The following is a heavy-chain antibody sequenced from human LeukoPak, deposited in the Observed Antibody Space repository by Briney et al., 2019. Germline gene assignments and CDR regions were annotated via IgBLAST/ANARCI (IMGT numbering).Heavy chain of an antibody. D-gene: IGHD4-17*01. CDR1: GGSISSYY. CDR2: ISYSGST. V-gene: IGHV4-59*08. CDR3: AKSNLDYGDNPDAFDI. Sequence: SETLSLTCTVSGGSISSYYWSWIRQPPGKGLEWIGYISYSGSTNYNPSLKSRVTISVDTSKSQFSLKLSSVTAADTAVYYCAKSNLDYGDNPDAFDIWGQGTMVTVSS. J-gene: IGHJ3*02.